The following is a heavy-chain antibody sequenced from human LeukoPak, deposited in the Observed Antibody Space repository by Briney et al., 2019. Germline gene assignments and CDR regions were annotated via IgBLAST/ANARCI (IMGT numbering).Heavy chain of an antibody. J-gene: IGHJ4*02. CDR3: ARFYANEWELPH. CDR2: ISYDGSNK. Sequence: GGSLRLSCAASGFTFSTSGMHWVRQAPGKGLEWVALISYDGSNKYYADSVKGRFTISRDNSKNTLYLQMNSLRAEDTAVYYCARFYANEWELPHWGQGTLVTVSS. V-gene: IGHV3-30*19. CDR1: GFTFSTSG. D-gene: IGHD1-26*01.